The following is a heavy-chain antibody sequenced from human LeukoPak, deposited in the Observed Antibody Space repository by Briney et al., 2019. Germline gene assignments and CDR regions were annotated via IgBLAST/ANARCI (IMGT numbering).Heavy chain of an antibody. J-gene: IGHJ4*02. D-gene: IGHD5-18*01. CDR3: TTRGTASVMYYFDY. V-gene: IGHV3-15*07. CDR2: IKSKTDGGTT. Sequence: GGSLRLSCAASGFTFSKAWMNWVRQAPGKGLEWVGRIKSKTDGGTTDYAAPVKGRFTISRDDSKNTLYLQMSSLKTEDTAVYYCTTRGTASVMYYFDYWGQGTLVTVSS. CDR1: GFTFSKAW.